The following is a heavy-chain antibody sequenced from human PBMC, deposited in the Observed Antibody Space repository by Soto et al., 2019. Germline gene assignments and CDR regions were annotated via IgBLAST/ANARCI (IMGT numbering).Heavy chain of an antibody. CDR1: GFTFSSHW. D-gene: IGHD2-2*02. Sequence: EVQLVESGGGLVQWGGSLRLSCAASGFTFSSHWMSWVRQAPGKGLEWVANIIQDGSDKYYVDSVEGRFTISRDNAKNSLYLQMNSLRAEDTAVYYCARALYAGTTTLDYWGQGTLVTVSS. CDR3: ARALYAGTTTLDY. V-gene: IGHV3-7*05. J-gene: IGHJ4*02. CDR2: IIQDGSDK.